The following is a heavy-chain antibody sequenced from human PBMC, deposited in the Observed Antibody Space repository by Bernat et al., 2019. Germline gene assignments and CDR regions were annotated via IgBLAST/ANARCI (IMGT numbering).Heavy chain of an antibody. CDR1: GYSFTSYW. CDR2: IYPGDSDT. V-gene: IGHV5-51*01. J-gene: IGHJ4*02. D-gene: IGHD6-13*01. Sequence: EVQLVQSGAEVKKPGESLKISCKGSGYSFTSYWIGWVRQMPGKGLEWMGIIYPGDSDTRYSPSFQGQVTNSADKSISTDYMQWSSLKASDTAMYYCARGVSSSWSRIDYWGQGTLVTVSS. CDR3: ARGVSSSWSRIDY.